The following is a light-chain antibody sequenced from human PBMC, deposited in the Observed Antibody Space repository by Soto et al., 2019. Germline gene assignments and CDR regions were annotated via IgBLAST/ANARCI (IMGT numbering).Light chain of an antibody. V-gene: IGKV1-6*01. CDR1: QGISND. CDR2: AAS. CDR3: LQDYKYPRT. J-gene: IGKJ1*01. Sequence: AIQMTQSPSSLSASVGDRVTITCRARQGISNDLGWYQQKPGKAPKLLIYAASSLHSGVPSRFSGSGSGTDFTLTISSLQPEDFATYYCLQDYKYPRTFGQGTKVEIK.